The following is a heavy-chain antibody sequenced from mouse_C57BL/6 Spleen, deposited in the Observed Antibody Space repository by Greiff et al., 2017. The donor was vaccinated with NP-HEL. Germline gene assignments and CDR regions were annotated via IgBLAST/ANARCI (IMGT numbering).Heavy chain of an antibody. CDR3: ARGLLRYPLAY. CDR2: ISYDGSN. CDR1: GYSITSGYY. V-gene: IGHV3-6*01. J-gene: IGHJ3*01. D-gene: IGHD1-1*01. Sequence: EVQLKESGPGLVKPSQSLSLTCSVTGYSITSGYYWNWIRQFPGNKLEWMGYISYDGSNNYNPSLKNRISITRDTSKNQFFLKLNSVTTEDTATYYCARGLLRYPLAYWGQGTLVTVSA.